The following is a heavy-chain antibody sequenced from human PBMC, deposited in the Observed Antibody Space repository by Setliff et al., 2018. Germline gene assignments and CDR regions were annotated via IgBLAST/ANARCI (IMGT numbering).Heavy chain of an antibody. CDR2: INPKTGGT. V-gene: IGHV1-2*04. J-gene: IGHJ3*01. CDR1: GYAFTDNY. CDR3: ARSDHLVVDGFDV. Sequence: ASVKVSCKTSGYAFTDNYIHWVRQAPGQGLVWMGWINPKTGGTNLAQKFQGWVSMTRDTSITTAYMELSRLTSDDMAVYFCARSDHLVVDGFDVWGQGTMVTVSS. D-gene: IGHD3-16*01.